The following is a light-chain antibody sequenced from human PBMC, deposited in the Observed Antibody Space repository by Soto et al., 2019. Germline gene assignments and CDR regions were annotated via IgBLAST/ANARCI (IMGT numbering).Light chain of an antibody. CDR2: EVN. CDR3: NSYAGXCNV. V-gene: IGLV2-8*01. CDR1: SSDVCGYNY. Sequence: QSFLTQPPSASGSPVQSVAISCTGTSSDVCGYNYISWYQQHPGKAPTLMICEVNNRPSGVPDRFSGSKSGKTASLTVSGLQAEDEAEYYRNSYAGXCNVLGTGTKVXV. J-gene: IGLJ1*01.